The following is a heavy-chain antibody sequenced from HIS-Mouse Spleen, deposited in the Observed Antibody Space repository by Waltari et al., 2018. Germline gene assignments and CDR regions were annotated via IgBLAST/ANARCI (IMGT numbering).Heavy chain of an antibody. J-gene: IGHJ3*02. CDR3: ARDRLLNDSSSYGPRGAFDI. Sequence: QVQLQESGPGLVKPSQTLSLTCTVSGGSISRGGYYWSWLRQHPGQGLEWIGYIYYSGSTYYNPSLKSRVTISVDTSKNQFSLKLSSVTAADTAVYYCARDRLLNDSSSYGPRGAFDIWGQGTMVTVSS. CDR1: GGSISRGGYY. D-gene: IGHD6-6*01. V-gene: IGHV4-31*03. CDR2: IYYSGST.